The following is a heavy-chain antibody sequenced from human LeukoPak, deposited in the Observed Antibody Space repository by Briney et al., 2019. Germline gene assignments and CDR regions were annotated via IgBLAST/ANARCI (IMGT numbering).Heavy chain of an antibody. CDR2: ISGSGGST. CDR3: ACLYMVRGVIDLDY. CDR1: GFTFSSYA. V-gene: IGHV3-23*01. J-gene: IGHJ4*02. Sequence: GGSLRLSCAASGFTFSSYAMSWVRQAPGKGLEWVSAISGSGGSTYYADSVKGRFTISRDNSKNTLYLQMNSLRAEDTAVYYCACLYMVRGVIDLDYWGQGTLVTVSS. D-gene: IGHD3-10*01.